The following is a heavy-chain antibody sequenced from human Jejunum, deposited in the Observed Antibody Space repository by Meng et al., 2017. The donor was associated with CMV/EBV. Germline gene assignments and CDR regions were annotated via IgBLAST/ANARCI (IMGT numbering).Heavy chain of an antibody. CDR1: GGSSSSTYY. CDR3: ARRGEWWYMDY. Sequence: LTCPVAGGSSSSTYYWGWVRQSPGKGLEWIGSIYYSGSTYYNPSLKSRVAMSVDTSRNQFSLKLSSVTAADTAVYYCARRGEWWYMDYWGQGTLVTVSS. D-gene: IGHD2-15*01. CDR2: IYYSGST. J-gene: IGHJ4*02. V-gene: IGHV4-39*01.